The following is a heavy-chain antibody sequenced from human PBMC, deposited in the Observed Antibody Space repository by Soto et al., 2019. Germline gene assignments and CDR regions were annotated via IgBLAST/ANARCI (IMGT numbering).Heavy chain of an antibody. CDR3: ARSSRPAAIDYYYGMDV. J-gene: IGHJ6*02. V-gene: IGHV1-18*01. CDR1: GYTFTSYG. Sequence: QVQLVQSGAEVKKPGASVKVSCKASGYTFTSYGISWVRQAPGQGLEWMGWISAYNGNTNYAQKLQGRVTMTTDTSTSTADMELRSLRSDDTAVYYCARSSRPAAIDYYYGMDVWGQGTTVTVSS. D-gene: IGHD2-2*02. CDR2: ISAYNGNT.